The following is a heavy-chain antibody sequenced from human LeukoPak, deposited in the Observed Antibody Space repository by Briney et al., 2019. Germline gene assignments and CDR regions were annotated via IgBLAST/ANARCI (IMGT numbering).Heavy chain of an antibody. CDR2: IYYSGST. J-gene: IGHJ5*02. CDR1: GGSISSSSYY. V-gene: IGHV4-61*05. CDR3: ARQDYDSSGFWWQHNWFDP. D-gene: IGHD3-22*01. Sequence: SETLSLTCTVSGGSISSSSYYWSWIRQPPGKGLEWIGYIYYSGSTNYNPSLKSRVTISVDTSKNQFSLKLSSVTAADTAVYYCARQDYDSSGFWWQHNWFDPWGQGTLVTVSS.